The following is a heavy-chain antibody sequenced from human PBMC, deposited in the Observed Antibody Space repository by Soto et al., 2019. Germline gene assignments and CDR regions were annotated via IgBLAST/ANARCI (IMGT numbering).Heavy chain of an antibody. V-gene: IGHV5-51*01. Sequence: GESLKISCKGSGYTFTNYWIGWVRQMPGKGLEWTGIIYPGDSDTKYNPSFQGQVTISADKSITTTYLQWSSLKASDTAIYYCAASIFYYGMDVWGQGTTVTVSS. J-gene: IGHJ6*02. CDR1: GYTFTNYW. CDR3: AASIFYYGMDV. CDR2: IYPGDSDT.